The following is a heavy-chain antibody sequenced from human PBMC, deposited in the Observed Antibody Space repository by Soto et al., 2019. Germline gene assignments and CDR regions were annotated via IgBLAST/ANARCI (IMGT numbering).Heavy chain of an antibody. J-gene: IGHJ4*02. V-gene: IGHV1-18*01. CDR2: ISAYNGNT. CDR3: ARDSPPVDY. Sequence: GAPVKVSCKASCYTFSSYGLSWVRQAPGQGLEWMGWISAYNGNTKYAQKLQGRVTMTTDTSTSTAYMELRSLRSDDTAVYYCARDSPPVDYWGQGTLVTVSS. CDR1: CYTFSSYG.